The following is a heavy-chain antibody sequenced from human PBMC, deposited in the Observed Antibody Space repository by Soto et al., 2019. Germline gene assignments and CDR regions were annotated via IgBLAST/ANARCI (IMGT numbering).Heavy chain of an antibody. Sequence: SVKVSCKASGYPLIAFYIHWVRQAPGQGPEWMGWINPTSGDTNYARKFQGRVTMTRDTSINTAYMELSRLTSDDTAVYFCARIDFCSGIYPYFDFWGQGAQGTVSS. D-gene: IGHD3-3*01. V-gene: IGHV1-2*02. CDR2: INPTSGDT. J-gene: IGHJ4*02. CDR1: GYPLIAFY. CDR3: ARIDFCSGIYPYFDF.